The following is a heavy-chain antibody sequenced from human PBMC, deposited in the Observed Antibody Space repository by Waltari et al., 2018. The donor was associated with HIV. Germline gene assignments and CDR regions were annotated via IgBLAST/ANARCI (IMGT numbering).Heavy chain of an antibody. J-gene: IGHJ6*02. CDR1: GFTFSSYW. CDR2: IKQDGSEK. Sequence: EVQLVESGGGLVQPGGSLRLSCAASGFTFSSYWMSWVRQAPGKGLEWVANIKQDGSEKYYVDSVKGRFTISRDNAKNSLYLQMNSLRAEDTAVYYCAREGTQPLYYYYGMDVWGQGTTVTVSS. V-gene: IGHV3-7*01. CDR3: AREGTQPLYYYYGMDV.